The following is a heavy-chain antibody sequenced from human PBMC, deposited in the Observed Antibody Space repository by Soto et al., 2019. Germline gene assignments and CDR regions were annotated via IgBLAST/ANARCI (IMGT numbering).Heavy chain of an antibody. CDR2: IWYDGSNK. CDR1: GFTFSNYG. V-gene: IGHV3-33*01. J-gene: IGHJ6*02. Sequence: GGSLRLSCAASGFTFSNYGMHWIRQAPGKGLEWVAVIWYDGSNKYYADSVKGRFTISRDNSKNTLYLQMNSLRAEDTAVYYCARTLIAAGGSYYYYGMDVWGQGTTVTVSS. D-gene: IGHD6-13*01. CDR3: ARTLIAAGGSYYYYGMDV.